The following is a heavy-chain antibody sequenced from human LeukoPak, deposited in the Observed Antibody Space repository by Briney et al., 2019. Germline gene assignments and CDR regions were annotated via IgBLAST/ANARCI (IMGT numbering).Heavy chain of an antibody. D-gene: IGHD3-22*01. J-gene: IGHJ4*02. Sequence: GGSLRLSCAASGLTFSSYAISWVRQAPGKGLEWVSTISGSRGSTYYADSVKGWFTISRDNSKNTLYLQMNSLRAEDTAVYYWGYPPITMIVVVIIVYWGQGTLVTVSP. CDR1: GLTFSSYA. CDR2: ISGSRGST. V-gene: IGHV3-23*01. CDR3: GYPPITMIVVVIIVY.